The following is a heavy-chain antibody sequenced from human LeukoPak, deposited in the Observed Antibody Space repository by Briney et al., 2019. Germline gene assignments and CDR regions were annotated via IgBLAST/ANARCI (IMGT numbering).Heavy chain of an antibody. V-gene: IGHV4-39*07. CDR1: GGSISSSSYY. CDR2: IYYSGST. D-gene: IGHD5-18*01. J-gene: IGHJ4*02. CDR3: ARAAYSYGYYFDY. Sequence: PSETLSLTCTVSGGSISSSSYYWGWIRQPPGKGLEWIGSIYYSGSTYYNPSLKSRVTISVDTSKNQFSLKLSSVTAADTAMYYCARAAYSYGYYFDYWGQGTLVTVS.